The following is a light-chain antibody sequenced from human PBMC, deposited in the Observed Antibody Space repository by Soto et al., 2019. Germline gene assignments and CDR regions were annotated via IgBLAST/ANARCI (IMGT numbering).Light chain of an antibody. CDR2: EVS. Sequence: QSVLTQPASVSGSPGQSITISCTGTSSDVGGYKYVSWYQQHPGKAPKLMIYEVSNRPSGVSNRFSGSKSGNTASLTISGLQAEDEAVYYCSSYTSSRAYVFGIGTKLTVL. J-gene: IGLJ1*01. CDR3: SSYTSSRAYV. V-gene: IGLV2-14*01. CDR1: SSDVGGYKY.